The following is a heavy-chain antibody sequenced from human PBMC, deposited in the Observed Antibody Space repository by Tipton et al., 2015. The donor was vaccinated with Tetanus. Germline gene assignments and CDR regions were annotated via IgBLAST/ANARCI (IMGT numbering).Heavy chain of an antibody. J-gene: IGHJ4*02. Sequence: SLRLSCAASGFTFSSYSMNWVRQAPGKGLEWVSYISSSSSSIYYADSVKGRFTISRDNAKNSLYLQMNSLRDEDTAVYYCARDRARYSGYDHLDYWGQGTLVTVSS. CDR3: ARDRARYSGYDHLDY. CDR2: ISSSSSSI. CDR1: GFTFSSYS. V-gene: IGHV3-48*02. D-gene: IGHD5-12*01.